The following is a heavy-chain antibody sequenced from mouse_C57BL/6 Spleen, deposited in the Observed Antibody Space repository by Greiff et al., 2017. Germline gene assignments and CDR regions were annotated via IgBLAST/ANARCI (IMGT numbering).Heavy chain of an antibody. Sequence: EVQRVESGPGLVKPSQSLSLPCSVTGYSITSGYYWNWIRQFPGNKLEWMGYISYDGRNNYNPSLKNRITITRDTSKNQFFLKLNSVTTEDTATYDCARGGTTVVAPAYWGQGTLVTVSA. J-gene: IGHJ3*01. CDR1: GYSITSGYY. CDR3: ARGGTTVVAPAY. D-gene: IGHD1-1*01. CDR2: ISYDGRN. V-gene: IGHV3-6*01.